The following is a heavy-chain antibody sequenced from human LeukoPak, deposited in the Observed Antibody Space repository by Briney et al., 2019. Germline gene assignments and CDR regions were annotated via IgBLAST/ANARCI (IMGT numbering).Heavy chain of an antibody. V-gene: IGHV3-30*18. Sequence: GRSLRLSCAASGFTFSSYGMHWVRQAPGKGLEWVAVISYDGSNKYYADSVKGRFTISRDNSKNTLYLQMNSLRAEDTAVYYCAKAGTYYYDSSGLTRGYFDYWGQGTLVTVSS. J-gene: IGHJ4*02. D-gene: IGHD3-22*01. CDR2: ISYDGSNK. CDR3: AKAGTYYYDSSGLTRGYFDY. CDR1: GFTFSSYG.